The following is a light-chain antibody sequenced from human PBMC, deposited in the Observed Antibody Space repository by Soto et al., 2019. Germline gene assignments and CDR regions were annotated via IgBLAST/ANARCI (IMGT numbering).Light chain of an antibody. CDR1: SSDVGGYNY. Sequence: QAVVTQPRSVSGSPGESVTISCTGTSSDVGGYNYVSWYQQHPDKAPKLMIYDVTKRPSGVPDRFSGSKSDNTASLTISGLQAEDEADYYCCSHAGTYNFVFGTGTKVTVL. V-gene: IGLV2-11*01. J-gene: IGLJ1*01. CDR2: DVT. CDR3: CSHAGTYNFV.